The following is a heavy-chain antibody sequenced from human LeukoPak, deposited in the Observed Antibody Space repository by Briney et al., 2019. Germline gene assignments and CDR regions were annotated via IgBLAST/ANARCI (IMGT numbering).Heavy chain of an antibody. Sequence: ASVKVSCKASGYTFTGYYMHWVRQAPGQGLEWMGWINPNSGGTNYAQKFQGRVTMTRDTSISTAYMELSRLRSDDTAVYYCAKSPYDLGWFDPWGQGTLVTVSS. CDR2: INPNSGGT. D-gene: IGHD3-3*01. CDR3: AKSPYDLGWFDP. J-gene: IGHJ5*02. V-gene: IGHV1-2*02. CDR1: GYTFTGYY.